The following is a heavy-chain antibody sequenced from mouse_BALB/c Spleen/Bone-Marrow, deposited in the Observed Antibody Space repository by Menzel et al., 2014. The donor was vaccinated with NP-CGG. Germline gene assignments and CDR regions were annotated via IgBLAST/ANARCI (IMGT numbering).Heavy chain of an antibody. V-gene: IGHV1S130*01. D-gene: IGHD2-1*01. CDR1: GYTFTSSW. CDR3: ARYGSFAY. Sequence: VQLQQSGSVLVRPGASVKLSCKASGYTFTSSWMHWAKQRPGQGLEWIGEIHPNSGNTNYNEEFKGKATLTVDTSSSTAYVDLSSLTSEDSAVYYCARYGSFAYWGRGTLVTVSA. J-gene: IGHJ3*01. CDR2: IHPNSGNT.